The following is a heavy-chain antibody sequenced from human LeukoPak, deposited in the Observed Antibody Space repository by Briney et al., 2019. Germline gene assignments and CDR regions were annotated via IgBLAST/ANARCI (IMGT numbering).Heavy chain of an antibody. CDR2: INPNSSGT. V-gene: IGHV1-2*02. CDR1: GYTFTGYY. CDR3: ARSSLTMVRGVTTWFDP. J-gene: IGHJ5*02. Sequence: ASVKVSCKASGYTFTGYYIHWVRQAPGQGLEWMGWINPNSSGTNYAQKFQGRVTMTRDTSISTAYMELSRLRSDDTAVYYCARSSLTMVRGVTTWFDPWGQGTLVTVSS. D-gene: IGHD3-10*01.